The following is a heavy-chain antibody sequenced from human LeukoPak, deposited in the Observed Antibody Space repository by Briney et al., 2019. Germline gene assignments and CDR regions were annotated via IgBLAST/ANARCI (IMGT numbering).Heavy chain of an antibody. D-gene: IGHD2-21*01. CDR1: GFTFRNYA. CDR3: TRGVVEFCATECYSGGH. J-gene: IGHJ4*02. Sequence: GGSLTLSCGGSGFTFRNYAMNWVRQAPGKGLEWVSSISKSSTDIDYAASVQGRFTISRDNAKNLLYLQMKSLRADDTAVYYCTRGVVEFCATECYSGGHWGKGTLVIVSS. CDR2: ISKSSTDI. V-gene: IGHV3-21*06.